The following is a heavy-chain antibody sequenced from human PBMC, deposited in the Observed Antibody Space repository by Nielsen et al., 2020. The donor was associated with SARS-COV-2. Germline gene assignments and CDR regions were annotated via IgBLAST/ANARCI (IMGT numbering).Heavy chain of an antibody. CDR1: GFTFSSYG. CDR2: IWYDGSNK. J-gene: IGHJ1*01. V-gene: IGHV3-33*08. CDR3: ARGYEGGPFDL. D-gene: IGHD3-9*01. Sequence: GESLKISCAASGFTFSSYGMHWVRQAPGKGLEWVAVIWYDGSNKYYADSVKGRFTISRDNAKKSLSLQMNSLRVEDTALFYCARGYEGGPFDLWGQGTLVIVSS.